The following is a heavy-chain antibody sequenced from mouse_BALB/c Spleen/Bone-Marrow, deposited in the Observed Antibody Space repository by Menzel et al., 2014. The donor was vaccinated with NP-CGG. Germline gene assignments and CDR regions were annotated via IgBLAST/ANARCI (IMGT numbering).Heavy chain of an antibody. V-gene: IGHV14-3*02. CDR1: GFNIKDTY. Sequence: VQLQQSGAELVKPGASVKLPCTASGFNIKDTYIHWVKQRPEQGLEWIGRIDPANVNTKYDPKFQGKATITADTSSNTAYLRLSSLTSEDTAVYYCARYRLGTYFDYWGQGTTLTVSS. CDR3: ARYRLGTYFDY. D-gene: IGHD2-14*01. J-gene: IGHJ2*01. CDR2: IDPANVNT.